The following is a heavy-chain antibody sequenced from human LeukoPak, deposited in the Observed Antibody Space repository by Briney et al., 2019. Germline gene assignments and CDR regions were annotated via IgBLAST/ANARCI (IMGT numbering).Heavy chain of an antibody. CDR3: TRHVGEDYYDSSGYYD. V-gene: IGHV3-7*01. CDR2: IKQDGSEK. CDR1: GFTFSYYW. J-gene: IGHJ4*02. Sequence: GGSLRLSCGASGFTFSYYWMSWVRQAPGKGLEWVANIKQDGSEKYYVDSVKGRFTISRDNAKSSLYLQMNGLRAEDTAVYYCTRHVGEDYYDSSGYYDWGQGTLVTVSS. D-gene: IGHD3-22*01.